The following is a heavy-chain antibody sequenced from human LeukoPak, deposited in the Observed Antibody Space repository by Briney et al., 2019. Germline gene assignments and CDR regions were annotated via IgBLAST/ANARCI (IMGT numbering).Heavy chain of an antibody. Sequence: PSETLSLTCTVSGGSVSSDDYYWSWIRHHPGKGLEWIGYIFYSGNTHYNPSLKSRVYISADTSTNQFSLHLSSVTAADTAVYYCARGIGSDGDYEDWFDPWGQGTLVAVSS. V-gene: IGHV4-31*03. CDR2: IFYSGNT. CDR3: ARGIGSDGDYEDWFDP. J-gene: IGHJ5*02. D-gene: IGHD4-17*01. CDR1: GGSVSSDDYY.